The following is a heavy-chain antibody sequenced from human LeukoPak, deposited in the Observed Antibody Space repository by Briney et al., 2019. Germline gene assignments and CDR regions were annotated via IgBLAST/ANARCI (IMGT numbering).Heavy chain of an antibody. V-gene: IGHV1-2*02. D-gene: IGHD2-2*01. Sequence: ASVNVSCKASGYTFTDYYINWLRQAPGQGLEWMGWINPDNGATNYAPNFQGRVTMTRDTSITTAYMELSRLTSDDTAVYYCARDLGDCSSAICYPFDSWGQGTLVTVSS. CDR3: ARDLGDCSSAICYPFDS. CDR2: INPDNGAT. CDR1: GYTFTDYY. J-gene: IGHJ4*02.